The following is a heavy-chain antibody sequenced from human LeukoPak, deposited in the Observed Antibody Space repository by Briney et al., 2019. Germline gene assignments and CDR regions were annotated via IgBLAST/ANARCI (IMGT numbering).Heavy chain of an antibody. D-gene: IGHD6-6*01. Sequence: GGSLRLSCAASGFTFSSYGMHWVRQAPGKGLEWVAVIWHDGSNKYYADSVKGRFTISRDNSKNTLYLQMNSLRAEDTAVYYCARDDSSSSHYYYYGMDVWGQGTTVTVSS. J-gene: IGHJ6*02. CDR3: ARDDSSSSHYYYYGMDV. CDR2: IWHDGSNK. V-gene: IGHV3-33*01. CDR1: GFTFSSYG.